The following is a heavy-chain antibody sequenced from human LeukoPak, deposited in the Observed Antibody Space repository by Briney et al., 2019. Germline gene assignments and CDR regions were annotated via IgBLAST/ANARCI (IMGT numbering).Heavy chain of an antibody. J-gene: IGHJ4*02. CDR3: AKDRAHFADCYDSSGGDY. V-gene: IGHV3-30*02. D-gene: IGHD3-22*01. CDR1: GFTFSSYG. CDR2: IRYDGSNK. Sequence: GGSLRLSCAASGFTFSSYGMHWARQAPGKGLEWVAFIRYDGSNKYYADSVKGRFTISRDNSKNTLYLQMNSLRAEDTAVYYCAKDRAHFADCYDSSGGDYWGQGTLVTVSS.